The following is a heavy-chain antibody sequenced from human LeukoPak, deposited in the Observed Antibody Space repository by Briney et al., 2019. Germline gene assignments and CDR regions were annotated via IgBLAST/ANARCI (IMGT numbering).Heavy chain of an antibody. Sequence: SETLSLTCTVSSGSISSSNYYWSWIRQPAGKGLEWIGRISTIGSTNYNPSLKSRVTMSVDTSKNQFSLKLSSVTAADTAVYYCAGGHGGNSNYYYYMDVWGKGTTVTISS. D-gene: IGHD4-23*01. CDR3: AGGHGGNSNYYYYMDV. J-gene: IGHJ6*03. CDR1: SGSISSSNYY. CDR2: ISTIGST. V-gene: IGHV4-61*02.